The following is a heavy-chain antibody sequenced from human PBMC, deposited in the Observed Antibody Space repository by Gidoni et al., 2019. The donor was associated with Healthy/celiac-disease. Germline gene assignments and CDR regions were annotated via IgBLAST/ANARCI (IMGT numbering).Heavy chain of an antibody. CDR1: GFTFSSYG. CDR2: IWYDGSNK. J-gene: IGHJ4*02. V-gene: IGHV3-33*01. CDR3: ARDLSSDYYFDF. D-gene: IGHD6-6*01. Sequence: QVQLVESGGGVVQPGRSLRLSCAASGFTFSSYGMHWVRQAPGKGLEWVAVIWYDGSNKYYADSVKGRFTISRDNSKNTLYLQMNSLRAEDTAVYYCARDLSSDYYFDFWGQGTLVTVSS.